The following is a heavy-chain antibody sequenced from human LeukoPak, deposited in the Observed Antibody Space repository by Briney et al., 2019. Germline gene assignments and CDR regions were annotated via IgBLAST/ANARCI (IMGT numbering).Heavy chain of an antibody. CDR3: ARVLTGPNNWFDP. D-gene: IGHD3-9*01. CDR1: GYTFTGYY. J-gene: IGHJ5*02. Sequence: ASVTVSCKASGYTFTGYYMHWVRQAPGQGLEWMGWINPNSGGTNYAQKFQGRVTMTRDTSISTAYMELSRLRSDDTAVYYCARVLTGPNNWFDPWGQGTLVTVSS. V-gene: IGHV1-2*02. CDR2: INPNSGGT.